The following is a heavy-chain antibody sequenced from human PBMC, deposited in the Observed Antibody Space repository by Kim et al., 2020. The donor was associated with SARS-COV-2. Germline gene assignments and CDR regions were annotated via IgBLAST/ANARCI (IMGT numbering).Heavy chain of an antibody. CDR3: ARAGGTVTTWDY. V-gene: IGHV4-39*01. Sequence: SNTQSLKSRVTLSVDTSKNQFSLKLSSVTAADTAVYYCARAGGTVTTWDYWGQGTLVTVSS. D-gene: IGHD4-4*01. J-gene: IGHJ4*02.